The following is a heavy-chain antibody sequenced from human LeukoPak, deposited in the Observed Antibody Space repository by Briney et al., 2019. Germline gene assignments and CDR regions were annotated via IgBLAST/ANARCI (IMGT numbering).Heavy chain of an antibody. J-gene: IGHJ4*02. CDR2: INHSGST. Sequence: SETLSLTCAVYGGSFSGYYWSWIRQPPGKGLEWIGEINHSGSTNYNPSLKSRVTISVDTSKNQFSLKLSSVTAADTAVYYCARLTYYDSSLYFDYWGQGTLVTVSS. CDR3: ARLTYYDSSLYFDY. CDR1: GGSFSGYY. D-gene: IGHD3-22*01. V-gene: IGHV4-34*01.